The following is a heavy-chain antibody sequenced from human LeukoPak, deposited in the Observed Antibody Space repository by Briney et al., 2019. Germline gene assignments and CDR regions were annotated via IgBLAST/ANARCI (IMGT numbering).Heavy chain of an antibody. J-gene: IGHJ3*02. D-gene: IGHD3-22*01. CDR3: ARGGYYYDSSGNENPDAFDI. CDR1: GYTFTSYG. CDR2: ISAYNGNT. Sequence: ASVKVSCKASGYTFTSYGISWVRQAPGQGLEWMGWISAYNGNTNYAQKLQGRVTMTTDTSTSTAYMELRSLRSDDTAVYYCARGGYYYDSSGNENPDAFDIWGQGTMVTVSS. V-gene: IGHV1-18*01.